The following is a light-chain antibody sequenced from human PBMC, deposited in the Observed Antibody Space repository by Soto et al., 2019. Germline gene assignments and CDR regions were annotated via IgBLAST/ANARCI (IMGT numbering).Light chain of an antibody. V-gene: IGKV1-27*01. CDR3: QKYSSVIT. J-gene: IGKJ5*01. CDR2: GAS. Sequence: DIQMTQSPSSLSASVGDRVTITCRASQDISSFVAWYQQKPGKVPRLLISGASTLQSGVPSRFSGSGSWTDFTLTITSLQPEDVATYYCQKYSSVITFGQGTRLEIK. CDR1: QDISSF.